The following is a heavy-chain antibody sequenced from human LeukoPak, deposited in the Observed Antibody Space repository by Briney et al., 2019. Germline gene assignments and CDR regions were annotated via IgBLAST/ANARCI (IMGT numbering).Heavy chain of an antibody. CDR1: GFRFTDYS. D-gene: IGHD6-25*01. CDR2: IKQDGSEK. J-gene: IGHJ6*03. CDR3: AREAGYYYYYYMDV. Sequence: GGSLRLSCAASGFRFTDYSMSWVRQAPGKGLEWVANIKQDGSEKYYVDSVKGRFTISRDNAKNSLYLQMNSLRAEDTAVYYCAREAGYYYYYYMDVWGKGTTVTVSS. V-gene: IGHV3-7*01.